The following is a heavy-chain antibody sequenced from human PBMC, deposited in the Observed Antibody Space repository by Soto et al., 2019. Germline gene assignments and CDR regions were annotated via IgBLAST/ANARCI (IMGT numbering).Heavy chain of an antibody. CDR3: ARGLSIGSSWYYYYYMDV. D-gene: IGHD6-13*01. CDR1: GYTFTSYD. J-gene: IGHJ6*03. Sequence: ASVNVSCKASGYTFTSYDINWVRQATGQGLEWMGWMNPNSGNTGYAQKFQGRVTMTRNTSISTAYMELSSLRSEDTAVYYCARGLSIGSSWYYYYYMDVWGKGTTVTVSS. CDR2: MNPNSGNT. V-gene: IGHV1-8*01.